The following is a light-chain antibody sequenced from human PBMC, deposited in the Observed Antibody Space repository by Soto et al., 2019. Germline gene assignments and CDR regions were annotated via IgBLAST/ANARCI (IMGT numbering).Light chain of an antibody. CDR1: SSDVGGYNS. CDR3: SSYAGSNNLV. V-gene: IGLV2-8*01. J-gene: IGLJ3*02. CDR2: DVS. Sequence: QSALTQPPSASGSPGQSVTISCTGTSSDVGGYNSVSWYQQHPGKAPKLMICDVSKRPSGVPDRFSGSKSGNTASLTVSGLQAEDEANYYCSSYAGSNNLVFGGGTQLTVL.